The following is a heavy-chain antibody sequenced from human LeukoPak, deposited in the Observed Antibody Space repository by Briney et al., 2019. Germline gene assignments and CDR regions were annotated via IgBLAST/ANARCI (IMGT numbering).Heavy chain of an antibody. Sequence: ASVKVSCKASEYTFSVYHIHWVRQAPGQGLEWMAWINPDSGDTNYAQKFQGRVTMTRDTSISTAYMELSSLRSEDTAVYYCASLLNYSSGWYDPSGMDVWGQGTTVTVSS. D-gene: IGHD6-19*01. V-gene: IGHV1-2*02. CDR3: ASLLNYSSGWYDPSGMDV. CDR1: EYTFSVYH. J-gene: IGHJ6*02. CDR2: INPDSGDT.